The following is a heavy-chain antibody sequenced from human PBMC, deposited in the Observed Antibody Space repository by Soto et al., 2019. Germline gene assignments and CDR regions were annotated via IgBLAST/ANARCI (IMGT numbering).Heavy chain of an antibody. CDR1: GGSISSGDYY. D-gene: IGHD2-21*01. CDR2: IYYSGST. CDR3: ARDGGEGNYYYYGMDV. Sequence: QVQLQESGPGLVKPSQNLSLTCTVSGGSISSGDYYWSWIRQPPGKGLEWIGYIYYSGSTYYNPSLKSRVTISVDTSKNQFSLKLSSVTAADTAVYYCARDGGEGNYYYYGMDVWGQGTTVTVSS. V-gene: IGHV4-30-4*01. J-gene: IGHJ6*02.